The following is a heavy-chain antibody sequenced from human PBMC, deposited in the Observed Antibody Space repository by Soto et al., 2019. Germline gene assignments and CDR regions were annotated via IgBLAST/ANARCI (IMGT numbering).Heavy chain of an antibody. V-gene: IGHV5-51*01. CDR2: IYPDDSEI. J-gene: IGHJ4*02. CDR3: ARGGSYYDY. CDR1: GYSFVGYW. Sequence: EVQLVQSGAELKTPGESLKISCKTSGYSFVGYWIGWVRQMPGKGLEWMGIIYPDDSEIRYSPSFRGQVTISADKSINTAYLQWNSLKASDTAMYFCARGGSYYDYWGQGTLVTVSP. D-gene: IGHD1-26*01.